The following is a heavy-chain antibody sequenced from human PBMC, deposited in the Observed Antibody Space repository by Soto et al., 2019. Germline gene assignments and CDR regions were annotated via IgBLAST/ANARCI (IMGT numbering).Heavy chain of an antibody. Sequence: QVQLVQSGAEVKKPGASVKVSCKASGYTFTSYGISWVRQAPGQGLEWMGWISAYNGNTNYAQKLQGRVTMTTDTSTSTASRELRSLRSDDTAVYYCARDGYYDSSGCRSDFDYWGQGTLVTVSS. CDR2: ISAYNGNT. J-gene: IGHJ4*02. CDR3: ARDGYYDSSGCRSDFDY. D-gene: IGHD3-22*01. V-gene: IGHV1-18*01. CDR1: GYTFTSYG.